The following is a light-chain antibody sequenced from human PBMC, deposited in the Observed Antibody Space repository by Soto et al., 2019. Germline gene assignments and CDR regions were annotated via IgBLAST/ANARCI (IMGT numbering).Light chain of an antibody. J-gene: IGKJ2*01. CDR2: GAS. CDR3: QQYGTSPNT. Sequence: EIVLTQSPGTLSLSPGERATLSCRASQSISNSYLAWYQQKPGQAPRLLVSGASSRATGIPDRFSGSGSGTDFSLTISRLEPEDFAVYYCQQYGTSPNTFGQGTKLEIK. CDR1: QSISNSY. V-gene: IGKV3-20*01.